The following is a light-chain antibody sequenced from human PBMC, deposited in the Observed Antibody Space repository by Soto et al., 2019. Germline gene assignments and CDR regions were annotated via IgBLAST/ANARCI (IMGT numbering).Light chain of an antibody. Sequence: DIQMTQSPSSLSASVGDRVTITCRASQSISNYLNWYQQKPGKAPKFLIYAASSLQSGVPSRFSGRGSGTDFTLTISSLQPEDFANYYCQQSYSTPLTFGGGTKVEIK. V-gene: IGKV1-39*01. CDR1: QSISNY. CDR2: AAS. J-gene: IGKJ4*01. CDR3: QQSYSTPLT.